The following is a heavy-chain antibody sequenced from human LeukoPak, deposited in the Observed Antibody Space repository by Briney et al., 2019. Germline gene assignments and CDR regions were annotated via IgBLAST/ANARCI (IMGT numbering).Heavy chain of an antibody. J-gene: IGHJ6*04. Sequence: SETLSLTCTVSGGSISSGDYYWSWIRQPPGKGLEWIGYIYYSGSTNYNPSLRSRVTISVDTSKNQFSLNLSSVTAADTAVYYCARGLTVAGANYFYYGMDVWGKGTTVTVSS. CDR3: ARGLTVAGANYFYYGMDV. CDR1: GGSISSGDYY. D-gene: IGHD6-19*01. CDR2: IYYSGST. V-gene: IGHV4-61*08.